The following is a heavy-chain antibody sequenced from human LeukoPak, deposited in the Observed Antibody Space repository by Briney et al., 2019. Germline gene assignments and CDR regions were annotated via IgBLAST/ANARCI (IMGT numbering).Heavy chain of an antibody. CDR2: TYTSGST. CDR3: ARVQHLNPWDWYFDL. CDR1: GGSISSVSSY. Sequence: SETLSLTCSVSGGSISSVSSYWTWIRQPTGKGLEWIGRTYTSGSTNYNPSLKSRVTISVDTSKNQFSLKLSSVTAADTAVYYCARVQHLNPWDWYFDLWGRGTLVTVSS. D-gene: IGHD1-14*01. J-gene: IGHJ2*01. V-gene: IGHV4-61*02.